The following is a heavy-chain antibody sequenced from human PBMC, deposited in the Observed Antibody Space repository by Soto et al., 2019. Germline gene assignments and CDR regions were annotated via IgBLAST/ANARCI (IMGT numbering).Heavy chain of an antibody. J-gene: IGHJ4*02. CDR3: AIDVKTGVVYFDY. V-gene: IGHV1-69*02. CDR1: GGTFSTYT. CDR2: IIPIFGLP. Sequence: QVQLVQSGAEVKKPGSSVKVSCKASGGTFSTYTISWVRQAPGQGLEWMGRIIPIFGLPNYAQKFQGRVTITADKSTDTSYLEMSSLRPEDTAVYYCAIDVKTGVVYFDYRAQGTLVTVSS. D-gene: IGHD2-21*01.